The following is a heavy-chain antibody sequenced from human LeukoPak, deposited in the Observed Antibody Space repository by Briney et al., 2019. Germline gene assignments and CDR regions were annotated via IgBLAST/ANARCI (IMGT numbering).Heavy chain of an antibody. D-gene: IGHD2-2*01. CDR2: ISAYNGNT. CDR3: ARGAGNCSSTSCYVFDY. CDR1: GYTLISYG. J-gene: IGHJ4*02. Sequence: ASVKVSCKASGYTLISYGISWVRQAPGQGLEWMGWISAYNGNTNYAQKLQGRVTMTTDTSTSTAYMELRSLRSDDTAVYYCARGAGNCSSTSCYVFDYWGQGTLVTVSS. V-gene: IGHV1-18*01.